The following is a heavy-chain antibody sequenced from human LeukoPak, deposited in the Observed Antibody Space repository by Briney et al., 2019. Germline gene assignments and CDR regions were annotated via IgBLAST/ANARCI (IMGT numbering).Heavy chain of an antibody. CDR2: IIPIFGTA. Sequence: SVKVSCKASGGTFSSYAISCVRQAPGQGLEWMGGIIPIFGTANYAQKFQGRVTITADESTSTAYMELSSLRSEDTAVYYCARDIVGATRGHFDYWGQGTLVTVSS. V-gene: IGHV1-69*13. J-gene: IGHJ4*02. D-gene: IGHD1-26*01. CDR1: GGTFSSYA. CDR3: ARDIVGATRGHFDY.